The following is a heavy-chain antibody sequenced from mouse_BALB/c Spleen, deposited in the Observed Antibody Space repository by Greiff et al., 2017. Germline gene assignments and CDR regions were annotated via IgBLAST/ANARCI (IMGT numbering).Heavy chain of an antibody. J-gene: IGHJ3*01. CDR2: IDPANGNT. CDR3: AKADYYGSSRFAY. CDR1: GFNIKDTY. Sequence: EVQLQQSGAELVKPGASVKLSCTASGFNIKDTYMHWVKQRPEQGLEWIGRIDPANGNTKYDPKFQGKATITADTSSNTAYLQLSSLTSEDTAVYYCAKADYYGSSRFAYWGQGTLVTVSA. D-gene: IGHD1-1*01. V-gene: IGHV14-3*02.